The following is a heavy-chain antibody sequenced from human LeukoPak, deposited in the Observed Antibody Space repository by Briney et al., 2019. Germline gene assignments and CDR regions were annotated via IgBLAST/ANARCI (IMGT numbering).Heavy chain of an antibody. CDR3: AKVSWANYFDY. V-gene: IGHV3-23*01. CDR2: ISGSGDNT. D-gene: IGHD6-13*01. J-gene: IGHJ4*02. Sequence: PGGSLRLSCAVSGFTFSSYAMSWVRQAPGKGLEWVSTISGSGDNTYYADSVRGRFTISRDNTKNTLYLQMNSPRAEDTAIYYCAKVSWANYFDYWGEGTLVTVSS. CDR1: GFTFSSYA.